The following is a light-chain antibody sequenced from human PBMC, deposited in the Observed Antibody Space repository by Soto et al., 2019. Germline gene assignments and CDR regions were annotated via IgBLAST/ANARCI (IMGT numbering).Light chain of an antibody. Sequence: DIQMTQSPSTLSGSVGDRVTITCRASQTISSRLAWYQQKPGKAPKLLIYDASSLESGVPSRFSGSGSGTEFTLTISSLQPDDFATYYCQQYNSYSRAFGQGTKVDI. CDR1: QTISSR. CDR2: DAS. CDR3: QQYNSYSRA. V-gene: IGKV1-5*01. J-gene: IGKJ1*01.